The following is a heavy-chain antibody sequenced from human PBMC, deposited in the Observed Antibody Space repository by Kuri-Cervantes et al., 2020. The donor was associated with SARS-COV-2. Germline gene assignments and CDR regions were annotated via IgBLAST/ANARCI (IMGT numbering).Heavy chain of an antibody. Sequence: ASVKVSCKASVYTFTGYYMHWVRQAPGQGLEWMGRINPNSGGTNYAQKFQGRVTMTRDTSISTAYMELSRLRSDDTAVYYCARDPGGLDAFDIWGQGTMVTVSS. V-gene: IGHV1-2*06. D-gene: IGHD4-23*01. J-gene: IGHJ3*02. CDR1: VYTFTGYY. CDR3: ARDPGGLDAFDI. CDR2: INPNSGGT.